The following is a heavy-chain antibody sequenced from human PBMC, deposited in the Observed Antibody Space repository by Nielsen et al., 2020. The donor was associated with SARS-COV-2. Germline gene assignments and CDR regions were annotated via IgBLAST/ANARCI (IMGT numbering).Heavy chain of an antibody. CDR3: AHQYYSDNDRYADF. CDR1: GGSMRSGSYY. Sequence: SETLSLTCTVSGGSMRSGSYYWSWIRQTAGKGLEWIGRIPARGSTNYNPTLRSRVTISIDTSKNQFSLKLTSVTAADTAVYYCAHQYYSDNDRYADFWGQGTLVSVSS. V-gene: IGHV4-61*02. D-gene: IGHD3-22*01. CDR2: IPARGST. J-gene: IGHJ4*02.